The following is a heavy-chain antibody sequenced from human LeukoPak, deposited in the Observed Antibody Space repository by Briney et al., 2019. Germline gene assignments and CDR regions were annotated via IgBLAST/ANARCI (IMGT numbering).Heavy chain of an antibody. J-gene: IGHJ4*02. D-gene: IGHD3-3*01. CDR2: IYTSGST. CDR3: ARDDFWSGFDY. V-gene: IGHV4-4*07. Sequence: SETLSLTCSVSGGSISGYYWSWIRQPAGKGLEWIGRIYTSGSTNYNPSLKSRVTMSVDTSKNQFSLKLSSVTAADTAVYYCARDDFWSGFDYWGQGTLVTVSS. CDR1: GGSISGYY.